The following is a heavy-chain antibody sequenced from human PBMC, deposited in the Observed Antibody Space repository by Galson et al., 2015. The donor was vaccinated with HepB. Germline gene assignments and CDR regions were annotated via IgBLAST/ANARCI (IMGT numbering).Heavy chain of an antibody. CDR1: GFTFSSYG. V-gene: IGHV3-30*18. CDR3: VKDRSPTGTGTLGS. D-gene: IGHD1-1*01. CDR2: ISYDGSNK. J-gene: IGHJ5*02. Sequence: LRLSYAASGFTFSSYGMHWVRQGPGKGLEWVAIISYDGSNKYYGDSVKGRFTTSRDNSKNTLYLQMNSLKPEDTAVYFCVKDRSPTGTGTLGSWGQGTLVIVSA.